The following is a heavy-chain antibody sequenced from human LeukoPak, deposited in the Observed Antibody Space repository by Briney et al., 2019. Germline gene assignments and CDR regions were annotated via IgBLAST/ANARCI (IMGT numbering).Heavy chain of an antibody. CDR3: VRGGQGRDDYFDY. Sequence: GGSLRLPCTASGFSFRSYSLNWVRQSPGKGLEWISYIGGGGDAIYYAESVRGRFTISRDNARNSVYLQVNSLRVEDTAVYYCVRGGQGRDDYFDYWGQGTLVTVSS. V-gene: IGHV3-48*04. CDR1: GFSFRSYS. J-gene: IGHJ4*02. CDR2: IGGGGDAI.